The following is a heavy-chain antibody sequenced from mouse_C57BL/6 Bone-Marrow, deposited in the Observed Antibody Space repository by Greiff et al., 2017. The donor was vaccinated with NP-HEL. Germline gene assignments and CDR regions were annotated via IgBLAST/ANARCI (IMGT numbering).Heavy chain of an antibody. CDR1: GFTFSSYA. D-gene: IGHD2-10*02. V-gene: IGHV5-4*01. CDR3: ARDWYGNYDAMDY. J-gene: IGHJ4*01. CDR2: ISAGGSYT. Sequence: EVMLVESGGGLVKPGGSLKLSCAASGFTFSSYAMSWVRQTPEKRLEWVATISAGGSYTYYPDNVKGRCTITRDNAKNNLYLQMSHLKSEDTAMYYCARDWYGNYDAMDYWGQGTSVTVSS.